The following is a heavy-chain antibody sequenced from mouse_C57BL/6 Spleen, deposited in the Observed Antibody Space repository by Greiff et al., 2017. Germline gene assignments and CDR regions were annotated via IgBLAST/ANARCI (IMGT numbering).Heavy chain of an antibody. CDR1: GYTFTSYW. CDR2: IDPSDSYT. V-gene: IGHV1-50*01. CDR3: ARGDYGTKDWYFDG. Sequence: QVQLQQPGAELVKPGASVKLSCKASGYTFTSYWMQWVKQRPGQGLEWIGEIDPSDSYTNYNQKFKGKATLTVDTSSSTAYMQRSSLTSEDSAVYYCARGDYGTKDWYFDGWGTGTTVTVSS. D-gene: IGHD1-1*01. J-gene: IGHJ1*03.